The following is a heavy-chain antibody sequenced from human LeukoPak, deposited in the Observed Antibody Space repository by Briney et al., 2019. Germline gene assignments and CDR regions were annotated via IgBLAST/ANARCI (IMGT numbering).Heavy chain of an antibody. CDR2: ISYDGSNK. CDR1: RFTFSSYG. V-gene: IGHV3-30*18. D-gene: IGHD6-19*01. CDR3: AKVISGWTFDY. J-gene: IGHJ4*02. Sequence: PGGSLRLSCAASRFTFSSYGMHWVRQAPGNGLEWVAVISYDGSNKYYADSVKGRFTISRDNSKNTLYLQMNSLRAEDTAVYYCAKVISGWTFDYWGQGTLVTVSS.